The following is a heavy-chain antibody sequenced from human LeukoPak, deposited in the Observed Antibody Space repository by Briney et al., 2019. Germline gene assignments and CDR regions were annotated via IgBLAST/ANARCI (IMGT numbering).Heavy chain of an antibody. J-gene: IGHJ4*02. CDR1: GFTFSSYG. CDR3: AKDSLWLLDY. V-gene: IGHV3-30*18. D-gene: IGHD5-24*01. Sequence: PGGALRLSCAASGFTFSSYGMHWVREAPGKGLEWVAVISYDGSNKYYADSVKGRFTISRDNSKNTLYLQMNSLRAEDTAVYYCAKDSLWLLDYWGQGTLVTVSS. CDR2: ISYDGSNK.